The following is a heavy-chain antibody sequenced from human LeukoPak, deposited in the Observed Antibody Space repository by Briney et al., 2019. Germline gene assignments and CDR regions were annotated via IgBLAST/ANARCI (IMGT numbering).Heavy chain of an antibody. CDR1: GYSISSGYY. CDR2: IYTSGST. V-gene: IGHV4-38-2*02. CDR3: ARRVPNHLNWFDP. Sequence: PSETLSLTCTVSGYSISSGYYWGWIRQPPGKGLEWIGYIYTSGSTNYNPSLKSRVTISVDTSKNQFSLKLSSVTAADTAVYYCARRVPNHLNWFDPWGQGTLVTVSS. J-gene: IGHJ5*02. D-gene: IGHD1-14*01.